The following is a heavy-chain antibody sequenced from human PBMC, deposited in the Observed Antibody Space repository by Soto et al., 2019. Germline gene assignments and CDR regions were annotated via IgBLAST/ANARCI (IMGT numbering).Heavy chain of an antibody. J-gene: IGHJ5*02. CDR1: GGPISSSIYY. CDR3: ARAPFGRSWYWFDP. V-gene: IGHV4-39*01. CDR2: IYYSGST. Sequence: SETLSLTCTVSGGPISSSIYYWGWIRQPPGKGLEWIATIYYSGSTYYNPSLKSRVTISVDTSKNQFSLKVTSVTAADTAVYYCARAPFGRSWYWFDPWGQGTLVTVSS. D-gene: IGHD6-13*01.